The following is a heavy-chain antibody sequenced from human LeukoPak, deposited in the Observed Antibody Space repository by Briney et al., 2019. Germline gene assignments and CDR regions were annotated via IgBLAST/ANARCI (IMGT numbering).Heavy chain of an antibody. J-gene: IGHJ4*02. CDR3: AKDSYTVVTPYYFDY. CDR2: ISGSGGST. V-gene: IGHV3-23*01. Sequence: PGGSLRLSCAASGFIFSSYALSWVRQAPGKGLEWVSAISGSGGSTHYADSVKGRFTISRDNYKNKLYLQMNSLRAEDTAVYYCAKDSYTVVTPYYFDYWGQGTLVTVSS. D-gene: IGHD4-23*01. CDR1: GFIFSSYA.